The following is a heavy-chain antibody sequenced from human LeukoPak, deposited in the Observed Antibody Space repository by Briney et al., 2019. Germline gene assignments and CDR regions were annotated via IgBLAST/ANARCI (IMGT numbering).Heavy chain of an antibody. V-gene: IGHV1-46*01. Sequence: GASVNVSCKASGYTFTSYYMHWVRQAPGQGLEWMGIINPSGGSTSYAQKFQGRVTMTRDTSTSTVYMELSSLRSEDTAVYYCARNWGSGWYFDLWGRGTLVTVSS. CDR3: ARNWGSGWYFDL. CDR1: GYTFTSYY. D-gene: IGHD7-27*01. CDR2: INPSGGST. J-gene: IGHJ2*01.